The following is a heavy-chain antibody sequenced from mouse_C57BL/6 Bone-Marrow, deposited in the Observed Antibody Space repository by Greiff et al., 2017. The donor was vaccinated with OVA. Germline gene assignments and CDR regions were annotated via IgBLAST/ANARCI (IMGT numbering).Heavy chain of an antibody. J-gene: IGHJ3*01. CDR2: IYPRSGNT. Sequence: VQLQQSGAELARPGASVKLSCKASGYTFTSYGISWVKQRTGQGLEWIGEIYPRSGNTYYNEKFKGKATLTADKSSSTAYMELRSLTSEDSAVYFCARRETKLPCAYWGQGTLVTVSA. V-gene: IGHV1-81*01. CDR3: ARRETKLPCAY. CDR1: GYTFTSYG.